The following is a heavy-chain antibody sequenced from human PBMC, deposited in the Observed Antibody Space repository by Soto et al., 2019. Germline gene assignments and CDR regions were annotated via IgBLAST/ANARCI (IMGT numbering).Heavy chain of an antibody. CDR2: IYYSGST. CDR3: ARVNYYDSSGYYYDWFDP. J-gene: IGHJ5*02. D-gene: IGHD3-22*01. V-gene: IGHV4-59*01. Sequence: SETLSLTCAVYGGSFSGYSWTWIRQPPGKGLEWIGYIYYSGSTNYNPSLKSRVTISVDTSKNQFSLKLSSVTAADTAVYYCARVNYYDSSGYYYDWFDPWGQGTLVTVSS. CDR1: GGSFSGYS.